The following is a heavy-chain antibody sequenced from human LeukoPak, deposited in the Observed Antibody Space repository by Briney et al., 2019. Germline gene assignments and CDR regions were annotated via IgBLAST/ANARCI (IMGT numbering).Heavy chain of an antibody. V-gene: IGHV3-33*01. J-gene: IGHJ4*02. CDR1: GFTFRSYG. CDR2: VWYDGNNK. CDR3: ARGSDPAAGAFDY. Sequence: GGSLRLSCAASGFTFRSYGMHWVRQAPGKGLEWVAIVWYDGNNKYYADSAKGRFTVSRDNSKDTVSLQLNSLRPEDTAVYYCARGSDPAAGAFDYWCQGALVTVPS. D-gene: IGHD6-13*01.